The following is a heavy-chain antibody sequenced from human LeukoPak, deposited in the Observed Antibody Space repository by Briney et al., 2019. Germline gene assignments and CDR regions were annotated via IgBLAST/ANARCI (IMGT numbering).Heavy chain of an antibody. CDR2: INHSGST. CDR1: GGSFSGYY. D-gene: IGHD3-10*01. CDR3: ARGLLWFGERTSYFDY. J-gene: IGHJ4*02. Sequence: PSETLSLTCAVYGGSFSGYYWSWIRQPPGKGLEWIGEINHSGSTNYNPSLKSQVTISVDTSKNQFSLKLSSVTAADTAVYYCARGLLWFGERTSYFDYWGQGTLVTVSS. V-gene: IGHV4-34*01.